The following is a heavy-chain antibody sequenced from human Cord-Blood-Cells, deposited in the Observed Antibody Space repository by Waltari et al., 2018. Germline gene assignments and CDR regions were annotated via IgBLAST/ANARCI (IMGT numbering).Heavy chain of an antibody. CDR3: ARSYGDYALTYYYYYYMDV. Sequence: EVQLVESGGGLVKPGGSLRLSCAASGFTFSSYSMNWVRQAPGKGLEWVSSISSSSSYIYYADSVKGRFTISRDNAKNSLYLQMNSLRAEDTAVYYCARSYGDYALTYYYYYYMDVWGKGTTVTVSS. V-gene: IGHV3-21*01. D-gene: IGHD4-17*01. J-gene: IGHJ6*03. CDR2: ISSSSSYI. CDR1: GFTFSSYS.